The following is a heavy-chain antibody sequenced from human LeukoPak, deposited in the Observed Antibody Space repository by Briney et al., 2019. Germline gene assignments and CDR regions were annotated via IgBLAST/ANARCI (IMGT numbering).Heavy chain of an antibody. D-gene: IGHD3-22*01. CDR3: ARMSWDSSGYSSPSDAFYI. CDR2: ISAYNANP. J-gene: IGHJ3*02. V-gene: IGHV1-18*01. Sequence: GASVKVSCKASGYTFTSYGISWVRQAPGEGGEGRGWISAYNANPNYAQKLHRTFTMTTDTSTSTAYMELRSLRSDDTAVYYCARMSWDSSGYSSPSDAFYISGQGTMFTVSS. CDR1: GYTFTSYG.